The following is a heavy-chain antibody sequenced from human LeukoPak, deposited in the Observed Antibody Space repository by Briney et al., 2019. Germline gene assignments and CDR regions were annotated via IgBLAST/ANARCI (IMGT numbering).Heavy chain of an antibody. CDR3: ARDAAGPFDY. Sequence: PSETLSLTCTVSGGSISSYYWTWIRQPPGKALEWIGYIYYSGRTSYNPSLKSRVTMSLDTSRNQFSLKLNSVTAADTAVYYCARDAAGPFDYWGQGTLVIVSS. V-gene: IGHV4-59*12. CDR2: IYYSGRT. D-gene: IGHD2-15*01. CDR1: GGSISSYY. J-gene: IGHJ4*02.